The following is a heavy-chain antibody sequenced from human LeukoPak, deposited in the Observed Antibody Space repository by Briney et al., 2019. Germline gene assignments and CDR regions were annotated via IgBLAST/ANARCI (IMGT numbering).Heavy chain of an antibody. D-gene: IGHD3-10*01. CDR3: ASQYYYGSGSYGWSYGMDV. J-gene: IGHJ6*02. CDR2: IYYSGST. V-gene: IGHV4-39*01. Sequence: SETLSLTCTVYGGSISSSSYDWGWIRQPPGKGLEWSGSIYYSGSTYYNPSLKSRVTISVDTSKNQFSLKLSSVTAADTAVYYCASQYYYGSGSYGWSYGMDVWGQGTTVTVSS. CDR1: GGSISSSSYD.